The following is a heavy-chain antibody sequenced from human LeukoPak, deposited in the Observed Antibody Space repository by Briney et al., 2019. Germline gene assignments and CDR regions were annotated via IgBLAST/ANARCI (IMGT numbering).Heavy chain of an antibody. CDR1: GFTFISYA. CDR3: ARALWLPPNDYYYCYGMDV. D-gene: IGHD5-18*01. V-gene: IGHV3-30-3*01. Sequence: PGVSLRLSCAASGFTFISYAMHWVRQAPGKGLEGVAVISYDGSNKYYADSVKGRFTTSRDNSKNTLYLQMNSLRAEDPAAYYCARALWLPPNDYYYCYGMDVWGQGTTVTVSS. CDR2: ISYDGSNK. J-gene: IGHJ6*02.